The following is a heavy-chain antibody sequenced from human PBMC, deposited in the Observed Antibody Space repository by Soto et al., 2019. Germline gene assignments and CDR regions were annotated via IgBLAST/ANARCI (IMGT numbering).Heavy chain of an antibody. CDR2: ISYDGSNK. Sequence: ESGGGVVQPGRSLRLSCAASGFTFSSYAMHWVRQAPGKGLEWVAVISYDGSNKYYADSVKGRFTISRDNSKNTLYLQMNSLRAEDTAVYYCAREGVFTEPSNFDYWGQGTLVTVSS. J-gene: IGHJ4*02. D-gene: IGHD3-10*01. V-gene: IGHV3-30-3*01. CDR1: GFTFSSYA. CDR3: AREGVFTEPSNFDY.